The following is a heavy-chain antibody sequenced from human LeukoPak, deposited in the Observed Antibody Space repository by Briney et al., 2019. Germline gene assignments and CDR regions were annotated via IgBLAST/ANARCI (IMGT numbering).Heavy chain of an antibody. CDR3: ASLLGGWYSSSSVDY. V-gene: IGHV4-39*07. J-gene: IGHJ4*02. Sequence: SETLSLTCSVSGDSISSSSSYWGWIRQPPGEGLEWIGRIYYSGSTYYNPSLKSRVTISVDTSKNQFSLKLSSVTAADTAVYYCASLLGGWYSSSSVDYWGQGTLVTVSS. CDR1: GDSISSSSSY. D-gene: IGHD6-6*01. CDR2: IYYSGST.